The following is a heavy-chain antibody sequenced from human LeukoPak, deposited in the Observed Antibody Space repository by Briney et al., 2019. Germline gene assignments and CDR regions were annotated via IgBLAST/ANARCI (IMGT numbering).Heavy chain of an antibody. CDR3: ARDGSMSIFGVLNNYYMDV. D-gene: IGHD3-3*01. Sequence: WVRQAPGKGLEWVSYISSSSSTIYYADSVKGRFTISRDNAKNSLYLQMNSLKDEDTAVYYCARDGSMSIFGVLNNYYMDVWGKGTTVAVS. J-gene: IGHJ6*03. CDR2: ISSSSSTI. V-gene: IGHV3-48*02.